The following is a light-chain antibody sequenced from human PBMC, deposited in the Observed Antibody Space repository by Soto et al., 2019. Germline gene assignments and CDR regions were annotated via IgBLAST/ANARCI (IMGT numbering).Light chain of an antibody. CDR2: DAS. CDR3: QQYDSSSPI. J-gene: IGKJ2*01. CDR1: QNISAW. Sequence: DIQMTQSPSTLSASVGDGVTITCRASQNISAWLAWYQQRPGKAPKFLIYDASNLETGVSSRFSGSGSGTEFTLTIRSMQPDDFATYYCQQYDSSSPIFGQGTKLEIK. V-gene: IGKV1-5*01.